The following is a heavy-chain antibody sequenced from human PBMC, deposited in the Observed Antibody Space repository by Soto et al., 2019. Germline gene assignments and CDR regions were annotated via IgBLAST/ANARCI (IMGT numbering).Heavy chain of an antibody. CDR1: GFIFSDYY. J-gene: IGHJ6*02. D-gene: IGHD2-21*01. CDR3: ARERYGFANGTYYYCGMDV. Sequence: GGSLRLSCEASGFIFSDYYMSWIRQAPGKGLEWVSYISRSGSTINYADSVKGRFTISRDNAKNLLYLQMNTLRAEDTAVYYCARERYGFANGTYYYCGMDVCGQGTTVTVSS. CDR2: ISRSGSTI. V-gene: IGHV3-11*01.